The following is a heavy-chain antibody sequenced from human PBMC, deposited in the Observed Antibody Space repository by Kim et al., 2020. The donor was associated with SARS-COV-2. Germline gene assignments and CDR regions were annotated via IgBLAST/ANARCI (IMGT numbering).Heavy chain of an antibody. D-gene: IGHD3-22*01. CDR1: GFTFGDSS. Sequence: GGSLRLSCAASGFTFGDSSMNWVRQAPGKGLEWVSSIGGSGSYIYYEDSVAGRFTICRDNAKNSMYLQMNGLRVEDTAVYYCARDRSPHSSSRREFDYWGQGTLVTVSS. V-gene: IGHV3-21*01. J-gene: IGHJ4*02. CDR2: IGGSGSYI. CDR3: ARDRSPHSSSRREFDY.